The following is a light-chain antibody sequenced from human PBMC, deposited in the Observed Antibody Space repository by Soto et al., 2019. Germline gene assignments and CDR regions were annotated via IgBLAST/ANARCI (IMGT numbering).Light chain of an antibody. Sequence: QSVLTQPASVSGSPGQSITISCTGTSSDVGGYNYVSWYQQHPDKAPKLMIYDVSNRPSGVSNRFSGSKSGNTASLTISGLQAEDEADYYCSSYTSSNTVVFGGGTKLTVL. V-gene: IGLV2-14*01. CDR2: DVS. CDR1: SSDVGGYNY. J-gene: IGLJ2*01. CDR3: SSYTSSNTVV.